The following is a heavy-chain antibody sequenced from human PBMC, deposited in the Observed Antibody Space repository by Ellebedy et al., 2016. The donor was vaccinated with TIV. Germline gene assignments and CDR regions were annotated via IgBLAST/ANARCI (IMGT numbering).Heavy chain of an antibody. D-gene: IGHD3-10*01. CDR3: ARAQHGWDRGVRTYYFDF. Sequence: GESLKISCAASGFSVDNHFMNWVRQAPGKGLEWVSIIFSDGNTFYSDSVEGRFSISRDSSKNTVYLQMNFLTGDDTAVYFCARAQHGWDRGVRTYYFDFWGQGALVTVSS. V-gene: IGHV3-53*01. CDR2: IFSDGNT. CDR1: GFSVDNHF. J-gene: IGHJ4*02.